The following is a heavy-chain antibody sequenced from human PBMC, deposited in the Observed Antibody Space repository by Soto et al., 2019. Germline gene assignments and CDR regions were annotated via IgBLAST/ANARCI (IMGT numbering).Heavy chain of an antibody. V-gene: IGHV3-30*18. CDR3: AKVRGRAVARGCDC. CDR1: GFTFSSYG. D-gene: IGHD6-19*01. Sequence: QVQLVESGGGVVQPGRSLRLSCAASGFTFSSYGMHWVRQAPGKGLEWVAVISYEGSNKYYADSVKGRFTISRDNSKNTLYLQMDSLRAEDTAVYYWAKVRGRAVARGCDCWGQGTLVTVSS. J-gene: IGHJ4*02. CDR2: ISYEGSNK.